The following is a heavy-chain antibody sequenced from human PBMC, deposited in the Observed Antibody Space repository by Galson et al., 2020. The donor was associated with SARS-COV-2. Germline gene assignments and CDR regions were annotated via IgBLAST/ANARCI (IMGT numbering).Heavy chain of an antibody. J-gene: IGHJ4*02. D-gene: IGHD3-16*01. CDR1: GFVFNTYV. V-gene: IGHV3-30*03. CDR3: ARGGGFYGAWSDY. CDR2: ISDDGNNE. Sequence: GESLKISGTASGFVFNTYVLHWVRQAPGKGLEWVALISDDGNNEYYTESVKGRFTISRDNSNNMLYLQMNGLRDDDTAIYYCARGGGFYGAWSDYWGQGTLVTVSS.